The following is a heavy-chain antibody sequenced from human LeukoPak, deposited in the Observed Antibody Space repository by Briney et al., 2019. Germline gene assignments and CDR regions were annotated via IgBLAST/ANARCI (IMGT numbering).Heavy chain of an antibody. Sequence: SQTLSLTCTVSGGSISSGSYYWSWIRQPAGKGLEWIGRIYTSGSTNYNPSLKSRVTISVDTSKNPFSLKLSSVTAADTAVYYCARDRNYDFWSGYTNWFDPWGQGTLVTVSS. CDR2: IYTSGST. D-gene: IGHD3-3*01. CDR3: ARDRNYDFWSGYTNWFDP. V-gene: IGHV4-61*02. J-gene: IGHJ5*02. CDR1: GGSISSGSYY.